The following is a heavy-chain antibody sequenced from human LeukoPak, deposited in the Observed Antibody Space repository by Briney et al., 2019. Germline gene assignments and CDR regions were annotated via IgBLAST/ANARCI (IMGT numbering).Heavy chain of an antibody. V-gene: IGHV1-3*01. CDR3: ASEELRWPLWFGELLYRTHDSFYGYYGMDV. J-gene: IGHJ6*02. CDR2: INAGNGDT. D-gene: IGHD3-10*01. CDR1: GYTFTSYA. Sequence: GASVKVSCKASGYTFTSYAMHWVRQAPGQRLEWMGWINAGNGDTKYSQKSQGRVTITRDTSASTAYMELSSLRSEDTAVYYCASEELRWPLWFGELLYRTHDSFYGYYGMDVWGQGTTVTVSS.